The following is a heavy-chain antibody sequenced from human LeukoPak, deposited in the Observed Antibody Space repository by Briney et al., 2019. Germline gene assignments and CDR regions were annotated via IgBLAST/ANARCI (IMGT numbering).Heavy chain of an antibody. V-gene: IGHV4-4*07. J-gene: IGHJ4*02. CDR1: GGSISSYY. D-gene: IGHD2-2*01. CDR2: IYTSGST. Sequence: PSETLSLTCTVSGGSISSYYWSWIRQPAGKGLEWIGRIYTSGSTNYNPSLKSRVTMSVDTSKNQFSLKLSSVTAADTAVYYCARGLFDIVVVPAASHFDYWGQGTLVTVSS. CDR3: ARGLFDIVVVPAASHFDY.